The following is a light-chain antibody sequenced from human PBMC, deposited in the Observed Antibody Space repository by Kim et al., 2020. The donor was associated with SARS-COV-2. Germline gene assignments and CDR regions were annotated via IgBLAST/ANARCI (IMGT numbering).Light chain of an antibody. J-gene: IGKJ5*01. CDR2: GAS. CDR1: QDIGND. Sequence: ASGGDRVTITCRASQDIGNDLGWYQQSPGRAPKRLIYGASNLQSGVPSRFSGSGSETEFTLTINSLQPEDFATYFCLQHRTYPITFGQGTRLAIK. CDR3: LQHRTYPIT. V-gene: IGKV1-17*01.